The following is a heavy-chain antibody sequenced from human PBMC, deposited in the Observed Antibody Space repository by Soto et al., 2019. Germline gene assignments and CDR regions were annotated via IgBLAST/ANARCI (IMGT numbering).Heavy chain of an antibody. CDR3: ARDGYCTSTIRYTGRIYYYDGMDV. D-gene: IGHD2-2*02. CDR1: GFTFSSYA. V-gene: IGHV3-33*08. CDR2: IWYDGSNK. J-gene: IGHJ6*02. Sequence: GGSLRLSCAASGFTFSSYAMSWVRQAPGKGLEWVAVIWYDGSNKYYADSVKGRFTISRDNSKNTLYLHMNSMRAEDTAVYYCARDGYCTSTIRYTGRIYYYDGMDVWCQETTDTASS.